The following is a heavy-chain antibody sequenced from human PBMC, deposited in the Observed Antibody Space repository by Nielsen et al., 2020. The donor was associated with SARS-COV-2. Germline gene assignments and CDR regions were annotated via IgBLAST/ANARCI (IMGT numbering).Heavy chain of an antibody. V-gene: IGHV5-51*01. Sequence: GESLKISCPGSGYNFPTYWIAWVRQMPGEGLELMGIIYPEDSDTRYRPSFEGLVTISGDKSLSTAYLQWDSLKASDTAKYFCARSPASLGSYFAFDVWGQGTMVTVSS. CDR1: GYNFPTYW. J-gene: IGHJ3*01. CDR3: ARSPASLGSYFAFDV. D-gene: IGHD1-1*01. CDR2: IYPEDSDT.